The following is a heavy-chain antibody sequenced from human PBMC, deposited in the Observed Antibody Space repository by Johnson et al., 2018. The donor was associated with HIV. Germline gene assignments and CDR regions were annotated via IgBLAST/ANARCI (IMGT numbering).Heavy chain of an antibody. J-gene: IGHJ3*02. V-gene: IGHV3-30*18. CDR1: GFTFSSYG. Sequence: HVQLVESGGGVVQPGRSLRLSCAASGFTFSSYGMHWVRQAPGKGLEWVAVISYDGSNKYYADSEKGRFTISRDNSKNTLYLQMNSLRAEDTALYYCAKDRDLAEAGTDAFDIWGQGTMVTVSS. CDR3: AKDRDLAEAGTDAFDI. CDR2: ISYDGSNK. D-gene: IGHD6-13*01.